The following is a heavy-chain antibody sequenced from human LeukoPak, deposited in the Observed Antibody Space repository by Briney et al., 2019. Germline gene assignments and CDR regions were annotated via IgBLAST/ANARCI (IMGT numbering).Heavy chain of an antibody. J-gene: IGHJ6*03. V-gene: IGHV1-8*03. D-gene: IGHD3-3*01. CDR1: GYTFTSYD. CDR2: MNPNSGNT. Sequence: ASVKVSCRASGYTFTSYDINWVRQATGQGLEWMGWMNPNSGNTGYAQKFQGRVTITRNTSISTAYMELSSLRSEDTAVYYCARGGAYYDFWSGYFHSYYYMDVWGKGTTVTVSS. CDR3: ARGGAYYDFWSGYFHSYYYMDV.